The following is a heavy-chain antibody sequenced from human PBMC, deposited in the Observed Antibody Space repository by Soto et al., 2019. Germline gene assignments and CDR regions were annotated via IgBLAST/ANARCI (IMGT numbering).Heavy chain of an antibody. V-gene: IGHV3-30*18. J-gene: IGHJ4*02. D-gene: IGHD2-21*01. Sequence: GGSLRLSCAASGFTLSNYGIHWVRQAPGNGLEWVAVISRDGSVRYYADSVKGRFTISRDNSKNTLYLQVNNLRAEDTAVYYCAKEYCGGHCSSDYFDYWGQGTLVTVSS. CDR2: ISRDGSVR. CDR3: AKEYCGGHCSSDYFDY. CDR1: GFTLSNYG.